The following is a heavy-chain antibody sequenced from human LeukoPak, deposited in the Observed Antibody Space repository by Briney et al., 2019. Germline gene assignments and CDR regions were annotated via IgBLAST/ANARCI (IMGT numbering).Heavy chain of an antibody. Sequence: PSQTLSLTCTVSGGSISSGSYYWSWIRQPAGKGLEWIGRIYTSGSTNYNPSLKSRVTISVDTSKNQFSLKLSSVTAADTAVYYCASSETLTYWGQGTLVTVSS. CDR1: GGSISSGSYY. CDR3: ASSETLTY. D-gene: IGHD1-14*01. V-gene: IGHV4-61*02. CDR2: IYTSGST. J-gene: IGHJ4*02.